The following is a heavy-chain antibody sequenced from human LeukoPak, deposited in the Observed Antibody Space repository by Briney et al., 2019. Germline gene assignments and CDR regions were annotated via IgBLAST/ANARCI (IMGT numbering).Heavy chain of an antibody. V-gene: IGHV4-59*08. CDR2: IHYSGST. J-gene: IGHJ3*02. Sequence: SETLSLTCTVSGGSISSYYWSWIRQAPGKGLEWIGYIHYSGSTNYNPSLKSRVTISLDTSKNQFSLELTSVTAADTAVYYCARRFNSGWYDAFDIWGQGTMVTVSS. D-gene: IGHD6-19*01. CDR3: ARRFNSGWYDAFDI. CDR1: GGSISSYY.